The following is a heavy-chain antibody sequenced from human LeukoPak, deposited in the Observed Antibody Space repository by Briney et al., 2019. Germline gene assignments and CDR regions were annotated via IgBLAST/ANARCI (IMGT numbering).Heavy chain of an antibody. CDR3: ARHYQPYYFDY. CDR2: IYYSGST. CDR1: GGSLSSYY. Sequence: PSETLSLTCTVSGGSLSSYYWSWIRQPPGKALEWIGNIYYSGSTNYNPSLKSRVTISVDTSKDQFSLKLSSVTAADTAVYYCARHYQPYYFDYWGQGTLVTVSS. D-gene: IGHD3-16*02. V-gene: IGHV4-59*08. J-gene: IGHJ4*02.